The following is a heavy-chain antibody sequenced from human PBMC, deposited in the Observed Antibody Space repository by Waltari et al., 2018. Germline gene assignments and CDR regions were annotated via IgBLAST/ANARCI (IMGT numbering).Heavy chain of an antibody. CDR1: GGSFSGYY. CDR3: ARGGIAARLYYYYYMDV. CDR2: INHSGST. J-gene: IGHJ6*03. D-gene: IGHD6-6*01. V-gene: IGHV4-34*01. Sequence: QVQLQQWGAGLLKPSETLSLTCAVYGGSFSGYYWSWIRQPPGKGLEWIGEINHSGSTNYNPHLKSRVTISVDTSKNQFSLKLSSVTAADTAVYYCARGGIAARLYYYYYMDVWGKGTTVTVSS.